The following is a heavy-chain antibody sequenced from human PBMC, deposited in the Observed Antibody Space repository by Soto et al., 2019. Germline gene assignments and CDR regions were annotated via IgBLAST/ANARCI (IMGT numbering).Heavy chain of an antibody. CDR3: ARGVRDFWSGDKQNYYYYYYMDV. J-gene: IGHJ6*03. V-gene: IGHV4-59*01. CDR2: IYYSGST. CDR1: GGSISSYY. D-gene: IGHD3-3*01. Sequence: SETLSLTCTVSGGSISSYYWSWIRQPPGKGLEWIGYIYYSGSTNYNPSLKSRVTISVDTSKNQFSLKLSSVTAADTAVYYCARGVRDFWSGDKQNYYYYYYMDVWGKGTTVTVSS.